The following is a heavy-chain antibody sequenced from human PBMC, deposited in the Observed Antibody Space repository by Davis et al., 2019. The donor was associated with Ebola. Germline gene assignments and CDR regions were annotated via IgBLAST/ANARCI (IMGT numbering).Heavy chain of an antibody. CDR1: GFTFSSYG. CDR3: AKGTTVTTRGWFDP. J-gene: IGHJ5*02. Sequence: GESLKISCAASGFTFSSYGMNWVRQAPGKGLEWVSYISSSSSTIYYADSVKGRFTISRDNAKNSLYLQMNSLRAEDTAVYYCAKGTTVTTRGWFDPWGQGTLVTVSS. CDR2: ISSSSSTI. D-gene: IGHD4-17*01. V-gene: IGHV3-48*01.